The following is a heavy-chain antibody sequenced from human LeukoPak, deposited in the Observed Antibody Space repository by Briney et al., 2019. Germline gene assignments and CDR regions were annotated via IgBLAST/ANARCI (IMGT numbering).Heavy chain of an antibody. CDR2: INHSGST. D-gene: IGHD6-13*01. Sequence: SETLSLTCAVYGGSFSGYYWSWIRQPPGKGLEWIGEINHSGSTNYNPSLKSRVTISVDTSKNQFSLKLSSVTAADTAVYYCARALKYSSSWPPRGDWFDPWGQGTLVTVSS. CDR3: ARALKYSSSWPPRGDWFDP. V-gene: IGHV4-34*01. CDR1: GGSFSGYY. J-gene: IGHJ5*02.